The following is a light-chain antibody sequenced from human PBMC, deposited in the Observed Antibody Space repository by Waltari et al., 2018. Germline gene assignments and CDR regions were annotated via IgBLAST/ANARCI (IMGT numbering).Light chain of an antibody. J-gene: IGKJ4*01. V-gene: IGKV1-27*01. CDR2: AAS. CDR3: QKYNSAPPLT. CDR1: QGISNY. Sequence: DIQMTQSPSSLSASVGDRVTIPCRASQGISNYLAWYHQKPGKVPKLLIYAASTLQSGVPSRFSGSGSGTDFTLTISSLQPEDVATYYCQKYNSAPPLTFGGGTKVEIK.